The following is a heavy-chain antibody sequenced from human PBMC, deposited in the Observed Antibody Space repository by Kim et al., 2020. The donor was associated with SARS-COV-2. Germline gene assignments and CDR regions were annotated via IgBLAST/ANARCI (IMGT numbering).Heavy chain of an antibody. J-gene: IGHJ4*02. V-gene: IGHV4-39*01. D-gene: IGHD1-26*01. CDR1: GGSISSSSYY. CDR2: IYYSGST. CDR3: ARPRYSGGYSTTYYFDY. Sequence: SETLSLTCTVSGGSISSSSYYWGWIRQPPGKGLEWIGSIYYSGSTYYNSSLKRRVTISVDTSKNQYSLKLSSVTAADTAVYYCARPRYSGGYSTTYYFDYWGQGTPVTVSS.